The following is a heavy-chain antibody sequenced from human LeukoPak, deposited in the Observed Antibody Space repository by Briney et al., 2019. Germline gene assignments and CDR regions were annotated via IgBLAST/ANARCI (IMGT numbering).Heavy chain of an antibody. CDR3: AREGGFCFGETCRYFDY. CDR2: ISSSSSTI. V-gene: IGHV3-48*04. J-gene: IGHJ4*02. CDR1: GFTFSSYS. D-gene: IGHD2-15*01. Sequence: PGGSLRLSCAASGFTFSSYSMNWVRQAPGKGLEWVSYISSSSSTIYYADSVKGRFTISRDNAKNSLYLQMNSLRAEDTAVYYCAREGGFCFGETCRYFDYWGQGTLVTVSS.